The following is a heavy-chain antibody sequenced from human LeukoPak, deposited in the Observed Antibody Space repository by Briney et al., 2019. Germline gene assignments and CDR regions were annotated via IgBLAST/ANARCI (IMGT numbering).Heavy chain of an antibody. CDR1: GFTFSSYS. Sequence: NPGGSLGLSCAASGFTFSSYSMNWVRQAPGKGLEWVSSISSSRSYIYYVDSVKGRFTISRDNAKNSLYLQMNSLRAEDTAVHYCARDLPDEVPSFDLWGRGTLVTVSS. J-gene: IGHJ2*01. CDR3: ARDLPDEVPSFDL. D-gene: IGHD1-1*01. CDR2: ISSSRSYI. V-gene: IGHV3-21*01.